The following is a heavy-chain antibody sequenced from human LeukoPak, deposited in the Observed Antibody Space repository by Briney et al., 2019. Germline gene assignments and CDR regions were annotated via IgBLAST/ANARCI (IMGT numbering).Heavy chain of an antibody. Sequence: GESLKISCKGSGYSFTNYWIGWVRQMPGKGLEWMGIIYAGDSETTYSPSFQGQVTISADKSISTAYLQWSSLTASDTAMYYCARHRPYSSGWRHFDYWGQGTLVTVSS. CDR1: GYSFTNYW. CDR2: IYAGDSET. J-gene: IGHJ4*02. V-gene: IGHV5-51*01. CDR3: ARHRPYSSGWRHFDY. D-gene: IGHD6-19*01.